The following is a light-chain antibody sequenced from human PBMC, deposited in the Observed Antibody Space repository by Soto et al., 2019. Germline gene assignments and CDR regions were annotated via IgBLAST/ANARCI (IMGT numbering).Light chain of an antibody. J-gene: IGKJ3*01. CDR1: QSFNSY. Sequence: DIVLTQSPATLSLSRGERATLSCRASQSFNSYLAWYQQKPGQAPRLLIHDASHRATGVPARFSGSGSGTDFTLTISSLEPEDFAVYYCQHRYGFTFGPGTKVDIK. CDR3: QHRYGFT. V-gene: IGKV3-11*01. CDR2: DAS.